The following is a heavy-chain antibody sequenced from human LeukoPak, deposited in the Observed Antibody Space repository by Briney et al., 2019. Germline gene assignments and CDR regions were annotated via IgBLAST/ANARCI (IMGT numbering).Heavy chain of an antibody. Sequence: VGSLRLSCAASGFTFSTYAMNWVRQAPGKGLEWVSYIISNSMYTNYADSVKGRFTISRDNAKNSLFLQMNSLRAEDTAVYYCARAGGGSASYFAYWGQGTLVTVSS. D-gene: IGHD6-19*01. CDR2: IISNSMYT. CDR3: ARAGGGSASYFAY. V-gene: IGHV3-21*05. CDR1: GFTFSTYA. J-gene: IGHJ4*02.